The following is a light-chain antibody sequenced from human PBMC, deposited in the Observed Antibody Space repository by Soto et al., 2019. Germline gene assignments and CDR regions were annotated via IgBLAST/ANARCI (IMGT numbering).Light chain of an antibody. CDR3: QQFNSYPLT. Sequence: AIQVTQSPSSLSASVGDRVTITCLASQDIRGALAWYQQKPGKPPKLLIYDISTLENGVPSRFSGDSSGTQFTLTISGLQPEDFGTYYCQQFNSYPLTFGHGTRLDIK. V-gene: IGKV1-13*02. CDR1: QDIRGA. J-gene: IGKJ5*01. CDR2: DIS.